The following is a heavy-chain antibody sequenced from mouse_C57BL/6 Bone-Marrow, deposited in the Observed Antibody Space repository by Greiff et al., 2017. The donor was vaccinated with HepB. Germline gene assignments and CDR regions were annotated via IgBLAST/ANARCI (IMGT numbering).Heavy chain of an antibody. V-gene: IGHV1-47*01. J-gene: IGHJ4*01. Sequence: VQLQESGAELVKPGASVKMSCKASGYTFTTYPIEWMKQNHGKSLEWIGNFHPYNDDTKYNEKFKGKATLTVEKSSSTVYLELSRLTSDDSAVYYCARGYYGPYYAMDYCGQGTSVTVSS. CDR2: FHPYNDDT. CDR3: ARGYYGPYYAMDY. CDR1: GYTFTTYP. D-gene: IGHD1-1*01.